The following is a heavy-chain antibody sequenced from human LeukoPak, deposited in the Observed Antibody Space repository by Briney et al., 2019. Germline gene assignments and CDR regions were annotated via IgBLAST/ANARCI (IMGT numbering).Heavy chain of an antibody. Sequence: PGGSLRLSCAASEFTFSNFGMHWVRQAPGKGLEWVAVISYDGTNYYADSVKGRFTISRDNSKNTVDLQMNNLRVDDTAIYYCAKDHANTPVVTNWGQGILVSVSS. CDR2: ISYDGTN. CDR3: AKDHANTPVVTN. D-gene: IGHD2-21*02. CDR1: EFTFSNFG. V-gene: IGHV3-30*18. J-gene: IGHJ4*02.